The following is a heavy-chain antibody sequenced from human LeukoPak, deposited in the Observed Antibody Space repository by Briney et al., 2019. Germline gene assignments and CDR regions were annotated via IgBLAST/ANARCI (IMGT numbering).Heavy chain of an antibody. CDR1: GGSFSGYS. CDR2: INHSGST. Sequence: SETLSLTCAVYGGSFSGYSWSWIRQPPGEGLEWIGEINHSGSTNYNPSLKSRVTISVDTSKNQFSLKLSSVTAADTAVYYCARGPPAGEGSDIVVVIAATPPFYYYGMDVWGQGTTVTVSS. D-gene: IGHD2-15*01. J-gene: IGHJ6*02. CDR3: ARGPPAGEGSDIVVVIAATPPFYYYGMDV. V-gene: IGHV4-34*01.